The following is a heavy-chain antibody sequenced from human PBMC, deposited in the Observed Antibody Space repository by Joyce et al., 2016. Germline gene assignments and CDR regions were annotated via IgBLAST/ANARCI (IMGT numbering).Heavy chain of an antibody. CDR3: AREDFYDTSGRSTYYFGF. J-gene: IGHJ4*02. V-gene: IGHV4-59*01. D-gene: IGHD3-22*01. Sequence: QVQLQESGPGLVKPSETLSLTCTVSGGSINNNYWSWIRQPPGKGLEWIGYISSRASTNCNPYLKSRFSLSVDTSNNQFSLKLRSVTAADTALYYCAREDFYDTSGRSTYYFGFWGQGTPVTVSS. CDR1: GGSINNNY. CDR2: ISSRAST.